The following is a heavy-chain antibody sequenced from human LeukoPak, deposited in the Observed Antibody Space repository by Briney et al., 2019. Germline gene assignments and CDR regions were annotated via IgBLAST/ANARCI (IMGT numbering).Heavy chain of an antibody. Sequence: SGGSLRLSCAASGFPFSDYVMHWVRQAPGKGLEWVSAISGSGRNTYYADSVKGRFTISRDNAKNSLYLQMNSLRAEDTAVYYCARGAKTGTWGYFDLWGRGTLVTVSS. D-gene: IGHD1-1*01. J-gene: IGHJ2*01. V-gene: IGHV3-21*01. CDR3: ARGAKTGTWGYFDL. CDR2: ISGSGRNT. CDR1: GFPFSDYV.